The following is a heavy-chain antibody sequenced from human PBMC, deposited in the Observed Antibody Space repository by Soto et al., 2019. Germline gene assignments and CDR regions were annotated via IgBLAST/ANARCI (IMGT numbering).Heavy chain of an antibody. J-gene: IGHJ6*02. Sequence: AFLKVACKSSGPTFPGYYIHCVLHYNAQVLYGMGWINPNSGGTNYAQKFQGWVTMTRDTSISTAYMELSRLRSDDTAVYYCARTPVRGYSRGQIWGMDVWVQGTTVTVSS. CDR1: GPTFPGYY. D-gene: IGHD3-22*01. V-gene: IGHV1-2*04. CDR3: ARTPVRGYSRGQIWGMDV. CDR2: INPNSGGT.